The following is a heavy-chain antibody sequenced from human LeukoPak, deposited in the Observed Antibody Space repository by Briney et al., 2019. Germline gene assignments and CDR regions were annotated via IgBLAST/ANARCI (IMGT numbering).Heavy chain of an antibody. CDR2: ISWNSVSI. CDR1: GFTFDDYA. D-gene: IGHD3-9*01. V-gene: IGHV3-9*01. CDR3: AKDQYSRYDIFTLQAGPDY. J-gene: IGHJ4*02. Sequence: PGGSLRLSCAASGFTFDDYAMHWVRQVPGKGLEWVSGISWNSVSIGYADSVKGRFTISRDNSKNTLYLQMNSLRAEDTAVYYCAKDQYSRYDIFTLQAGPDYWGQGTLVTVSS.